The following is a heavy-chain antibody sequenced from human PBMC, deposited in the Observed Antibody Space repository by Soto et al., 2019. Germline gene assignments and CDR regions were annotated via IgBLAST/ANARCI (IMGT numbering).Heavy chain of an antibody. D-gene: IGHD3-16*01. Sequence: EVQLLESGGGLVQPGGSLRLSCAASGFTFSSYAMSWVRQAPGKGLEWVSAISGSGGSTYYADSVKRRFNISRDNSKNTLNLQMNSLRAEDTAVYYCAKDRVLVRQYYFDYWGQGTLVTVSS. CDR3: AKDRVLVRQYYFDY. J-gene: IGHJ4*02. CDR2: ISGSGGST. CDR1: GFTFSSYA. V-gene: IGHV3-23*01.